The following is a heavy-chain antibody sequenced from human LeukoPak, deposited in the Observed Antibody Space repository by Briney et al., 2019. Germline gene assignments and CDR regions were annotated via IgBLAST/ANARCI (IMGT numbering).Heavy chain of an antibody. D-gene: IGHD6-6*01. V-gene: IGHV3-7*01. CDR2: INQDGSVK. Sequence: GGSRSPSCAASGFPSSSNWMNWAGQLPGRGREWVANINQDGSVKHFVDSVKGRFTISRDNAKNSVYLQMNSLRVEDTAVYYCARDPVAAPYYDSWGQGTLATVSS. CDR3: ARDPVAAPYYDS. CDR1: GFPSSSNW. J-gene: IGHJ4*02.